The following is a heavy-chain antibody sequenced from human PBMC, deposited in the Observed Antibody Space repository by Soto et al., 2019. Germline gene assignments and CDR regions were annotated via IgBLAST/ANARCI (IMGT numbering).Heavy chain of an antibody. V-gene: IGHV3-30-3*01. J-gene: IGHJ6*02. CDR2: ISYDGSNK. CDR3: ERLRYFDWGYYYYYGMDV. D-gene: IGHD3-9*01. Sequence: QVQLVESGGGVVQPGRSLRLSCAASGFTFSSYAMHWVRQAPGKGLEWVAVISYDGSNKYYADSVKGRFTIARDNSKNTLYLQMNSLRAEDTAVYYCERLRYFDWGYYYYYGMDVWGQGTTVTVSS. CDR1: GFTFSSYA.